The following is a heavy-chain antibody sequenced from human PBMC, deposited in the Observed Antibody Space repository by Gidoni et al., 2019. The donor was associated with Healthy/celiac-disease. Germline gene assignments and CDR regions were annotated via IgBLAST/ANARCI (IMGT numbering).Heavy chain of an antibody. CDR3: ARLGYCSSTSCYTRQYYDFWSGWYYFDY. CDR1: GCSISSSSSY. D-gene: IGHD2-2*02. J-gene: IGHJ4*02. V-gene: IGHV4-39*01. CDR2: IYYSGST. Sequence: QLQLQESGPGLVKPSETLSLTCTVSGCSISSSSSYWGWIRQPPWQGLEWIGSIYYSGSTYYNPSLKSRVTISVDTSKNQFALKLSSVTAADTAVYYCARLGYCSSTSCYTRQYYDFWSGWYYFDYWGQGTLVTVSS.